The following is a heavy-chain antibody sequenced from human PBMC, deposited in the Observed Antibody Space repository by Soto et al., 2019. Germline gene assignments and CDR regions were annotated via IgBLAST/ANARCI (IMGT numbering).Heavy chain of an antibody. Sequence: GASVKVSCKASGYTFAGYYMHWMRQAPGQGLEWMGWINPNSGDTKFAQRFQGRVTVTRDTSISTAYMELTRLRSDDTAVYYCARTSRDIVLVPAAHFDYWGQGTLVTVS. D-gene: IGHD2-2*01. V-gene: IGHV1-2*02. J-gene: IGHJ4*02. CDR3: ARTSRDIVLVPAAHFDY. CDR2: INPNSGDT. CDR1: GYTFAGYY.